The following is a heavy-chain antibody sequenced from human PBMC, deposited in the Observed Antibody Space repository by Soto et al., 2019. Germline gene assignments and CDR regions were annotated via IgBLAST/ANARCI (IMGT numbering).Heavy chain of an antibody. CDR2: IYYSGST. V-gene: IGHV4-39*01. Sequence: QLQLQESGPGLVKPSETLSLTCTVSGGSISSSSYYWGWIRQPPGKGLEWIGSIYYSGSTYYNPSLKSRVTISVDTSKNQFSLKLSSVTAADTAVYYCARSGYSSSIVWFDPWGQGTLVTVSS. J-gene: IGHJ5*02. D-gene: IGHD6-6*01. CDR1: GGSISSSSYY. CDR3: ARSGYSSSIVWFDP.